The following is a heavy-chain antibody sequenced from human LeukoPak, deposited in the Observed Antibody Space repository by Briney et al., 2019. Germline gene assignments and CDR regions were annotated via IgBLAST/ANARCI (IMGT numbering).Heavy chain of an antibody. V-gene: IGHV4-4*02. J-gene: IGHJ4*02. CDR1: GGSISSRNW. CDR3: ARGGYCGGDCYFYY. CDR2: IYTSGST. Sequence: SETLSLTCAVSGGSISSRNWWSWVRQPPGKGLEWIGRIYTSGSTNYNPSLKSRVTISVDTSKNQFSLKLSSVTAADTAVYYCARGGYCGGDCYFYYWGQGTLVTVSS. D-gene: IGHD2-21*02.